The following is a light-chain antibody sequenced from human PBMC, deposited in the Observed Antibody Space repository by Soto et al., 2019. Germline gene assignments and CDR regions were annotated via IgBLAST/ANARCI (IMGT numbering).Light chain of an antibody. J-gene: IGKJ5*01. CDR3: QQFNDYPIT. CDR1: QDICNY. V-gene: IGKV1-9*01. CDR2: AAS. Sequence: IQLTQSPSFLSSSVGDRVTITCRASQDICNYLAWYQQRPGKAPKLLIYAASTLQRGVPSRFRGSGSGTDFTLAISSLKPEDFATYYCQQFNDYPITFGQGTRLEIK.